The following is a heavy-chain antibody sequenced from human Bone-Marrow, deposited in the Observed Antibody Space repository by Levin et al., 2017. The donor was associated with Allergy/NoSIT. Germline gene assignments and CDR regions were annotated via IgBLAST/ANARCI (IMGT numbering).Heavy chain of an antibody. J-gene: IGHJ4*02. Sequence: GESLKISCEGSGYIFASYWIAWVRQMPGKGLEWMGIIFPGDSDTKYSPSFQGQVTISADMSISTAYLQWSSLQASDTAIYYCARHTGSGDKAFDYWGQGSLVTVSS. CDR1: GYIFASYW. CDR2: IFPGDSDT. CDR3: ARHTGSGDKAFDY. D-gene: IGHD2-15*01. V-gene: IGHV5-51*01.